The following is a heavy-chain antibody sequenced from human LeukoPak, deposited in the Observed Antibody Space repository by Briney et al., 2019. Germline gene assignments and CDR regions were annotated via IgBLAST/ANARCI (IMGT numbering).Heavy chain of an antibody. J-gene: IGHJ3*02. D-gene: IGHD6-13*01. CDR1: GYTFTSYA. Sequence: ASVKVSCKASGYTFTSYAMNWVRQAPGQGLEWMGWINAGNGNTKYSQEFQGRVTITRDTSASTAYMELSSLRSEDMAVYYCARNRGYSSSWYGLDAFDIWGQGTMVTVSS. V-gene: IGHV1-3*03. CDR3: ARNRGYSSSWYGLDAFDI. CDR2: INAGNGNT.